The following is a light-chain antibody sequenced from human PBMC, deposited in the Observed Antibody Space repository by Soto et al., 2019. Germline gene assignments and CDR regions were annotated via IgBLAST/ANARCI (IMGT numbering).Light chain of an antibody. CDR1: SRDVGGYNY. Sequence: QSALTQPASVSGSPGQSITISCTGTSRDVGGYNYVSWYQQHPGKAPKLMIYDVSNRPSGVSNRFSGSKSGNTASLTISGLQAEDEADCYCSSYTSINTLIFGGGTKLTVL. J-gene: IGLJ2*01. V-gene: IGLV2-14*01. CDR3: SSYTSINTLI. CDR2: DVS.